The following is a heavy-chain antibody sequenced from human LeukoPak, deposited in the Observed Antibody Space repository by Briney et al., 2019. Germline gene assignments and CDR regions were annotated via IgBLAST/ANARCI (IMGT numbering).Heavy chain of an antibody. CDR3: ARDTATYYDFWSGYYIFDY. Sequence: GGSLRLSCAASGFTFSSYSMNWVRQAPGKGLEWVSSISSSSSYIYYADSVKGRFTISRDNAKNSLYLQMNSLRAEDTAVYYCARDTATYYDFWSGYYIFDYWGQGTLVTVSS. CDR2: ISSSSSYI. V-gene: IGHV3-21*01. J-gene: IGHJ4*02. D-gene: IGHD3-3*01. CDR1: GFTFSSYS.